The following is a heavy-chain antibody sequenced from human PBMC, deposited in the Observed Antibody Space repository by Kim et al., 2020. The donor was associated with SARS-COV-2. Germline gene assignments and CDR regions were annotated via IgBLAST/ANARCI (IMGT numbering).Heavy chain of an antibody. CDR3: ARAAYGFQYYYALDV. CDR1: GFLFSSYE. CDR2: IASGGGAI. Sequence: GGSLRLSCAASGFLFSSYEMAWVRQAPGKGLEWLAYIASGGGAIFYAASVRGRFTISRDNAKGSLYLQMNSLRAEDTAVYYCARAAYGFQYYYALDVWGQGTTVTVSS. D-gene: IGHD4-17*01. J-gene: IGHJ6*02. V-gene: IGHV3-48*03.